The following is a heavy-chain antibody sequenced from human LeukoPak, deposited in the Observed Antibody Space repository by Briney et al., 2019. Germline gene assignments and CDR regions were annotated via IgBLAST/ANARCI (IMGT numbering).Heavy chain of an antibody. J-gene: IGHJ4*02. CDR2: IYHSGST. Sequence: SETLSLTCAVSGYSISSGYYWGWIRQPPGKGLEWIGSIYHSGSTYYNPSLKSRVTISVDTSKNQFSLKLSSVTAADTAVYYCARQGGLVTTAYWGQGTLVTVSS. CDR3: ARQGGLVTTAY. CDR1: GYSISSGYY. D-gene: IGHD4-17*01. V-gene: IGHV4-38-2*01.